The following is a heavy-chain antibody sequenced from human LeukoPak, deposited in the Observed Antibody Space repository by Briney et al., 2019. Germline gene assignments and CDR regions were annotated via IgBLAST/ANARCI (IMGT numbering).Heavy chain of an antibody. CDR2: ISSSSSYI. J-gene: IGHJ4*02. V-gene: IGHV3-11*06. CDR3: ARARLAEGYGIGEAYLNY. CDR1: GFTFSDYY. Sequence: PGGSLRLSCAASGFTFSDYYMSWMRQAPGKGLEWVSYISSSSSYINYADSVKGRFTISRDKAKNSLYLQMSSLRVDDTAVYYCARARLAEGYGIGEAYLNYWRQGTLVTVSS. D-gene: IGHD3-10*01.